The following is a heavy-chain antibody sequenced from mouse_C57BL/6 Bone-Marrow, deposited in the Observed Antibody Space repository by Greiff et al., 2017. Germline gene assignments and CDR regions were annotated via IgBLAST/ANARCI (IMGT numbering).Heavy chain of an antibody. J-gene: IGHJ2*01. Sequence: EVQLQESGPGLVKPSQSLSLTCSVTGYSITSGYYWNWIRQFPGNKLEWMGYISYDGSNNYNPSLKNRISITRDTSKNLFFLKLNSVTTEDTATYYCASPGLDYWGQGTTLTVSS. CDR2: ISYDGSN. CDR1: GYSITSGYY. V-gene: IGHV3-6*01. CDR3: ASPGLDY.